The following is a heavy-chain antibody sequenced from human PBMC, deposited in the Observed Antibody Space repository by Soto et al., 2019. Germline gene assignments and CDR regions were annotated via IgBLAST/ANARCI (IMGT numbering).Heavy chain of an antibody. Sequence: ASVKVSCKASGYTFTSYGISWVRQAPGQRLEWMGWINVANGNTKYSQKFQGRVTITRDTSANTAYMELSSLRSEDTAVYYCARESPYYYDSSGIDYWGQGTPVTVSS. V-gene: IGHV1-3*01. J-gene: IGHJ4*02. CDR1: GYTFTSYG. CDR2: INVANGNT. D-gene: IGHD3-22*01. CDR3: ARESPYYYDSSGIDY.